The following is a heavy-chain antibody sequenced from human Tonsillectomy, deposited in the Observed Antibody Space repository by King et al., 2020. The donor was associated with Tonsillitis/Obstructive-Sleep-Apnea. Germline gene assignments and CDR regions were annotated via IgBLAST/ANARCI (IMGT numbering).Heavy chain of an antibody. CDR1: GFTFSSYT. CDR2: ISYDGSNK. CDR3: ARGANDIVGLVANRNFDY. J-gene: IGHJ4*02. D-gene: IGHD2-15*01. V-gene: IGHV3-30*01. Sequence: HVQLVESGGGVVQPGRSLRLSCAASGFTFSSYTLHWVRQAPGKGLEWVAVISYDGSNKYYADSVKGRFTVSRDNSKSTLSLQINSLRAEDTAVYDCARGANDIVGLVANRNFDYWGQGILVTVSS.